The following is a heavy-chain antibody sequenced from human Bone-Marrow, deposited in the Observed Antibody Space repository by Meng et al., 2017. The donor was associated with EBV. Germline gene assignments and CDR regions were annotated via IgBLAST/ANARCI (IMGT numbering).Heavy chain of an antibody. D-gene: IGHD3-10*01. CDR2: FLPTLGAP. CDR3: ASESGRGYTPDY. CDR1: GGPFRNYA. V-gene: IGHV1-69*01. J-gene: IGHJ4*02. Sequence: QGQLLQSAGEVKKPGSSVKVSCKTSGGPFRNYAISWVRQAPGQGLEWLGGFLPTLGAPNYAQKFHGRVSITADESTSTHYMDLSSLRSEDTAMYYCASESGRGYTPDYWGQGTLVTVSS.